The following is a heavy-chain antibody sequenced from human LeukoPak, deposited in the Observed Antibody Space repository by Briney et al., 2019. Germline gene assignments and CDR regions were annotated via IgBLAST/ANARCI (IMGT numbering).Heavy chain of an antibody. D-gene: IGHD6-19*01. Sequence: GGSLRLSGAAPGFTFGSYGMHWVRQAPGRGREGVAFIRYDGSNKYYADSVKGRFTISRDNSKNTLYLQMNSLRAEDTAVYYCAKDPRDHGIAVAGTAFDIWGQGTMVTVSS. CDR1: GFTFGSYG. V-gene: IGHV3-30*02. J-gene: IGHJ3*02. CDR2: IRYDGSNK. CDR3: AKDPRDHGIAVAGTAFDI.